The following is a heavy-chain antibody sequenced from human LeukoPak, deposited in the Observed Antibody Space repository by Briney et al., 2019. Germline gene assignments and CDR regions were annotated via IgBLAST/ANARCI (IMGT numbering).Heavy chain of an antibody. V-gene: IGHV3-74*01. D-gene: IGHD1-14*01. CDR2: INTDGMVT. Sequence: AGGSLRLSCVASGFTFSSYWMHWVRQAPGKGLVWVSRINTDGMVTNYADSVEGRFTISRDNAKNTLYLQMNSLRAEDTAVYYCARDSRNPRTNGYYWGQGTLGTVSS. J-gene: IGHJ4*02. CDR1: GFTFSSYW. CDR3: ARDSRNPRTNGYY.